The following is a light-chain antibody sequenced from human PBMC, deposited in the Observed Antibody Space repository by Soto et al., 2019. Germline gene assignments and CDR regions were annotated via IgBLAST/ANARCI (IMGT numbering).Light chain of an antibody. CDR1: QTVRNNY. CDR3: QQSSSYPLT. J-gene: IGKJ4*01. CDR2: DAS. Sequence: EFVLKQSPGTLSLSPGERATLSCRASQTVRNNYLAWYQQKPGQAPRLLIYDASSRATGIPDRFSGGGSGTDFTLTISRLEPEDFAVYYCQQSSSYPLTFGGGTKVDIK. V-gene: IGKV3-20*01.